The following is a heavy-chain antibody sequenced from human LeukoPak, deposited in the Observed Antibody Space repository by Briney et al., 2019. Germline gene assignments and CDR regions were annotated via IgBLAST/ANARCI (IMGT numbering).Heavy chain of an antibody. CDR1: GFTFSSYW. Sequence: GGSLRLSCAASGFTFSSYWMSWVRQAPGKGLEWVANIKQDGSEKYYVDSVRGRFTISRDNAKNSLYLQMNSLRAEDTAVYYCARGRYFDWPTVAAFDIWGQGTMVTVSS. V-gene: IGHV3-7*01. CDR2: IKQDGSEK. D-gene: IGHD3-9*01. J-gene: IGHJ3*02. CDR3: ARGRYFDWPTVAAFDI.